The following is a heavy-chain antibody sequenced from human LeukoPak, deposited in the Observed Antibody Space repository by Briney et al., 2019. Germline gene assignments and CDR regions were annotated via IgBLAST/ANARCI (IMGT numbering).Heavy chain of an antibody. Sequence: GGSLRLSCAASGFTFSSYWMHWVRQAPGKGLVWVSRINSDGSSTSYADSAKGRFTISRDNAKNTLYLQMNSLRAEDTAVYYCASFQWELRAFDYWGQGTLVTVSS. D-gene: IGHD1-26*01. CDR3: ASFQWELRAFDY. J-gene: IGHJ4*02. CDR1: GFTFSSYW. V-gene: IGHV3-74*01. CDR2: INSDGSST.